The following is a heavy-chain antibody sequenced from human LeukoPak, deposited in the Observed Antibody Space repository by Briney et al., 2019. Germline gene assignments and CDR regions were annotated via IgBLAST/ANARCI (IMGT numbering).Heavy chain of an antibody. J-gene: IGHJ4*02. D-gene: IGHD6-13*01. Sequence: ASVKVSCKASGYTFTSYGISWVRQAPGQGLEWMGWISAYNGNTNYAQKFQGRVTMTRNTSISTAYMELSSLRSEDTAVYYCASAGSSSWLYWGRGTLVTVSS. CDR3: ASAGSSSWLY. CDR2: ISAYNGNT. V-gene: IGHV1-18*01. CDR1: GYTFTSYG.